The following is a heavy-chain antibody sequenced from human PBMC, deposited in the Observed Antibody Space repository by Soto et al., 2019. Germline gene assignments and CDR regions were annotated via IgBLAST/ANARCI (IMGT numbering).Heavy chain of an antibody. J-gene: IGHJ6*02. Sequence: EVQLVESGGVVVQPGGSLRLSCAASGFTFDDYTMHWVRQAPGKSLEWVSLISWDGGKTYYADSVKGRFTISRDNSKNSLHLQMNSLTTEDSASYYCAKDRAAVTGAYYYYAMEVWGQGTTVTVSS. CDR2: ISWDGGKT. CDR1: GFTFDDYT. CDR3: AKDRAAVTGAYYYYAMEV. V-gene: IGHV3-43*01. D-gene: IGHD6-19*01.